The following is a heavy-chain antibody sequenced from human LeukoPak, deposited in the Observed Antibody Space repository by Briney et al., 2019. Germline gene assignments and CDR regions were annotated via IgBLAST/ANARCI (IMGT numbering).Heavy chain of an antibody. D-gene: IGHD6-19*01. CDR2: INHSGST. CDR3: ARGRYSQWLPLRYFDY. J-gene: IGHJ4*02. CDR1: GVSFSGYY. Sequence: SETLPLTCAVYGVSFSGYYWSWIRQPPGKGLEWIGEINHSGSTNYNPSLKSRVTISVDTSKNQFSLKLSSVTAADTAVYYCARGRYSQWLPLRYFDYWGQGTLVTVSS. V-gene: IGHV4-34*01.